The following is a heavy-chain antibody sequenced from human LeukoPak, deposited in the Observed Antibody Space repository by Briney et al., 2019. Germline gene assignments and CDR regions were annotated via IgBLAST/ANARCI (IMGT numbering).Heavy chain of an antibody. CDR1: GLTLSNVW. J-gene: IGHJ4*02. D-gene: IGHD5-12*01. CDR3: TQGSGYYFNY. CDR2: IKSKSDGGTT. Sequence: GGSLRLSCAVSGLTLSNVWVNWVRQAPGKGLEWVGLIKSKSDGGTTDFAAPVKGRFTISRDDSKNILYLQMNSLTSEDTAIYCCTQGSGYYFNYWGQGTLVTVSS. V-gene: IGHV3-15*07.